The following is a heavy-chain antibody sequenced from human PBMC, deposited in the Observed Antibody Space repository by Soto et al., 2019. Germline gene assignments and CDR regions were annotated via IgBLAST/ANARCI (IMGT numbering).Heavy chain of an antibody. V-gene: IGHV4-39*01. Sequence: QLQLQESGPGLVKPSETLSLTCTVSGGSISTDSYYWGWIRQPPGKGLEWIGSIYYSGSTYYNPSLKTRVTISVDKSKNQFSLKLSSVTAADTALYFCARPGCYFNYAMDVWGQGTTVTVSS. D-gene: IGHD3-10*01. J-gene: IGHJ6*02. CDR3: ARPGCYFNYAMDV. CDR1: GGSISTDSYY. CDR2: IYYSGST.